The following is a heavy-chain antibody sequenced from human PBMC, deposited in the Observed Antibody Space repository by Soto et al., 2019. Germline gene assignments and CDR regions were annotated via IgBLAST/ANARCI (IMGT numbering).Heavy chain of an antibody. D-gene: IGHD6-6*01. Sequence: SETLSLTCTVSGGSISSGGYYWSWIRQHPGKGLEWIGYIYYSGSTYYNPSLKSRVTISVDTSKNQFSLKLSSVTAADTAVYYCARERVGIAARPGYWFDPWGQGTLVTVSS. J-gene: IGHJ5*02. V-gene: IGHV4-31*03. CDR3: ARERVGIAARPGYWFDP. CDR1: GGSISSGGYY. CDR2: IYYSGST.